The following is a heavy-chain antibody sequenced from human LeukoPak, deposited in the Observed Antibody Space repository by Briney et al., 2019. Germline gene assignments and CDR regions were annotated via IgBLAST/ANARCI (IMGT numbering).Heavy chain of an antibody. CDR1: GFTFDDYG. Sequence: PGGSLRLSCAASGFTFDDYGMSWVRQAPGKGLGWVSGINWNGSSTGYADSVKGGFTISRDNAKNSLYLQMNSLRAEDTALYYCARVDNIVVVPAASYYFDYWGQGTLVTVSS. CDR2: INWNGSST. J-gene: IGHJ4*02. V-gene: IGHV3-20*04. CDR3: ARVDNIVVVPAASYYFDY. D-gene: IGHD2-2*01.